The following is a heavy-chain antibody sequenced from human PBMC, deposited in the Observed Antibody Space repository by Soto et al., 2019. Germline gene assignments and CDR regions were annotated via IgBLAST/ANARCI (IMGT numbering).Heavy chain of an antibody. CDR1: GFTFSNYW. CDR3: VRDSHGDY. CDR2: IDHDGPT. Sequence: EVQLVESGGGLVQPGGSLRLYCAGSGFTFSNYWMHWVRQAPGKGLEWVSRIDHDGPTDYADSVRGRFTISRDNAENTLYLQMNSLRPEDTAVYYGVRDSHGDYWGQGTLVTVSS. V-gene: IGHV3-74*01. J-gene: IGHJ4*02.